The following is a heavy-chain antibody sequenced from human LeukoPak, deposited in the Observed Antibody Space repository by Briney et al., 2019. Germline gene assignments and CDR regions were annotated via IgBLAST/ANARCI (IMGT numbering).Heavy chain of an antibody. CDR3: ARGRARGYYDSSGYPYYFDY. D-gene: IGHD3-22*01. V-gene: IGHV6-1*01. CDR2: TYYRSKWYN. J-gene: IGHJ4*02. CDR1: GDSVSSNSAA. Sequence: SQTLSLTCAISGDSVSSNSAAWNWIRQSPSRGLEWLGRTYYRSKWYNDYAVSVKSRITINPDTSKNQFSLQLNSVTPEDTAVYYCARGRARGYYDSSGYPYYFDYWGQGTLVTVSS.